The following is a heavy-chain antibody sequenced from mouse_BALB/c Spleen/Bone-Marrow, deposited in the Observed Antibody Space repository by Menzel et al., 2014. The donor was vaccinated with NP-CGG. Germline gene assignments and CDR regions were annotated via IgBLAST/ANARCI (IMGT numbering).Heavy chain of an antibody. Sequence: QVQLQQSGAELAKPGASVKMPCKASGYTFTSYWMHWVKQRPGQVLEWIGYINPSTGYTEYNLKFKDKATLTADKSSSTAYIQLSSLTSEDPAVYYCASPYGYEDYSAMDYWGQGTSVTVSS. J-gene: IGHJ4*01. V-gene: IGHV1-7*01. CDR1: GYTFTSYW. CDR3: ASPYGYEDYSAMDY. D-gene: IGHD1-2*01. CDR2: INPSTGYT.